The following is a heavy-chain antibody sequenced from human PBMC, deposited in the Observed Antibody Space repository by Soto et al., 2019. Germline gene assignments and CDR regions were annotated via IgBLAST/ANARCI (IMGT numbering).Heavy chain of an antibody. CDR3: ARDRGYSGYDKHYYMAV. J-gene: IGHJ6*03. Sequence: SVKVSCKASGGTFSSYTISWVRQAPGQGLEWMGRIIPILGIANYAQKFQGRVTITADKSTSTAYMELSSLRSEDTAVYYCARDRGYSGYDKHYYMAVWGKGTTVTVSS. CDR2: IIPILGIA. V-gene: IGHV1-69*04. D-gene: IGHD5-12*01. CDR1: GGTFSSYT.